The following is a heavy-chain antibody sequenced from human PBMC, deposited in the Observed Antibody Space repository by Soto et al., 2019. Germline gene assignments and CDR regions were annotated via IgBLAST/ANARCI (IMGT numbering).Heavy chain of an antibody. V-gene: IGHV1-18*01. Sequence: ASEKASCKASGYTFTSYGISRVRQAPGQALAWMGLGRAYNGNPNYARKVKGRGTMTKSTTSSRADREMRSLRSEGTAVYFCATFREGDYCDSSGYYPFDYWGQGTLVTVSS. J-gene: IGHJ4*02. CDR3: ATFREGDYCDSSGYYPFDY. CDR1: GYTFTSYG. CDR2: GRAYNGNP. D-gene: IGHD3-22*01.